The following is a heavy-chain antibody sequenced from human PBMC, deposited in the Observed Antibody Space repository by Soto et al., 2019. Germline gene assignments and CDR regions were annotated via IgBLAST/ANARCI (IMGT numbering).Heavy chain of an antibody. CDR3: SRLPTGDPFHLDY. V-gene: IGHV5-51*01. Sequence: GESLKISCKGSGYSFTSYWIGWVRQMPGKGLEWMGIIYPGDSDTRYSPSFQGQVTISADKSISTAYLQWSSLKASDTAMYFRSRLPTGDPFHLDYWGQGTLVTVSS. CDR1: GYSFTSYW. D-gene: IGHD3-10*01. CDR2: IYPGDSDT. J-gene: IGHJ4*02.